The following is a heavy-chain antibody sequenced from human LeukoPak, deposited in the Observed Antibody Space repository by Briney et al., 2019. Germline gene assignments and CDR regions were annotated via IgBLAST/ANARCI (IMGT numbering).Heavy chain of an antibody. Sequence: SETLSLTCTVSGGSISSYYWSWIRQPPGKGLEWIGYIYYSGSTNYNPSLKSRVTISVDTSKNQFSLKLSSVTAADTAVYYCARGSSYYDFWSGHRHFDYWAREPWSPSPQ. CDR2: IYYSGST. V-gene: IGHV4-59*01. D-gene: IGHD3-3*01. CDR1: GGSISSYY. J-gene: IGHJ4*02. CDR3: ARGSSYYDFWSGHRHFDY.